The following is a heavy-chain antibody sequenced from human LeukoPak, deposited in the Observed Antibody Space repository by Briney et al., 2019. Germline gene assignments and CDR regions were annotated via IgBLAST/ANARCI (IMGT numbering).Heavy chain of an antibody. CDR3: ARGPDSSGWYFDY. Sequence: GGSLRLSCAASGFTFSSYGMHWVRQAPGKGLEWVAVIWYDGGNKYYADSVKGRFTISRDNSKNTLYLQMNSLRAEDTAVYYCARGPDSSGWYFDYWGQGTLVNVSS. J-gene: IGHJ4*02. CDR2: IWYDGGNK. CDR1: GFTFSSYG. D-gene: IGHD6-19*01. V-gene: IGHV3-33*01.